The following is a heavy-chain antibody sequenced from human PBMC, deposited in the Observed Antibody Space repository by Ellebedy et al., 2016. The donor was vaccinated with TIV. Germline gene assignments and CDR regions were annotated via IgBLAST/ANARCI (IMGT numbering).Heavy chain of an antibody. CDR1: GGTFSSYA. CDR3: ARDRSDIVVVVAAPAYYYGMDV. Sequence: AASVKVSCKASGGTFSSYAISWVRQAPGQGLEWMGRIIPILGIANYAQKFQGRVTITADKSTSTAYMELSSLRSEDTAVYYCARDRSDIVVVVAAPAYYYGMDVWGQGTTVTVSS. J-gene: IGHJ6*02. V-gene: IGHV1-69*04. D-gene: IGHD2-15*01. CDR2: IIPILGIA.